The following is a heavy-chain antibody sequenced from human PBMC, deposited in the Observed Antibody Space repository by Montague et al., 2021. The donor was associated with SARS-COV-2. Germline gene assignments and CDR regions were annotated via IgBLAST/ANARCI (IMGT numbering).Heavy chain of an antibody. J-gene: IGHJ3*02. CDR3: ARSYYDILTNYYDAFDI. CDR1: GFSLSTSGMR. V-gene: IGHV2-70*04. CDR2: IDWDDDK. Sequence: PALVTPTQTLTLTCTLSGFSLSTSGMRASWIRQPPGKALEWLARIDWDDDKFYSTSLKTRPTISKDTSKNQVVLTMTNMDPVDTATYYCARSYYDILTNYYDAFDIWGQGTMVTVSS. D-gene: IGHD3-9*01.